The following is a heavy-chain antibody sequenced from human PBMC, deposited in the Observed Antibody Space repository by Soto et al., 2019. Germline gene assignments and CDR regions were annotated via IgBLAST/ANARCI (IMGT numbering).Heavy chain of an antibody. CDR1: GGSISSGGYY. CDR3: ARVREVVVAATPSYYFDY. V-gene: IGHV4-31*03. CDR2: IYYSGST. Sequence: SETLSLTCTVSGGSISSGGYYWSWIRQHPGKGLEWIGYIYYSGSTYYNPSLKSRVTISVDTSKNQFSLKLSSVTAADTAVYYCARVREVVVAATPSYYFDYWGQGTLVTVSS. D-gene: IGHD2-15*01. J-gene: IGHJ4*02.